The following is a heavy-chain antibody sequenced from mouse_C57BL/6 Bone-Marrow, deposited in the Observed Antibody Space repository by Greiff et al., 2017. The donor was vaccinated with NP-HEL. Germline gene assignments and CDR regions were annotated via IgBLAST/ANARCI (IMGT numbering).Heavy chain of an antibody. CDR2: ISYSGST. CDR1: GYSITSGYD. J-gene: IGHJ4*01. D-gene: IGHD1-1*01. Sequence: EVQLQQSGPGMVKPSQSLSLTCTVTGYSITSGYDWHWIRHFPGNKLEWMGYISYSGSTNYNPSLKSRISITHDTSKNHFFLKLNSVTTEDTATYYCARAPRYYGSSPSYAMDYWGQGTSVTVSS. CDR3: ARAPRYYGSSPSYAMDY. V-gene: IGHV3-1*01.